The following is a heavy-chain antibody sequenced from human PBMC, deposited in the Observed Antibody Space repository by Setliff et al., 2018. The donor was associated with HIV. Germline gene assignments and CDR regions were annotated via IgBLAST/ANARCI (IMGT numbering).Heavy chain of an antibody. V-gene: IGHV1-3*01. CDR1: GYTFTTYS. CDR2: INVGKGDT. CDR3: ARGLTTVTAVDY. J-gene: IGHJ4*02. Sequence: ASVKVSCKASGYTFTTYSIHWVRQAPGQSLEWMGWINVGKGDTKYSQELQGRITLSTDTSANTAYMELSSLRSDDTAIYYCARGLTTVTAVDYWGQGALVTVS. D-gene: IGHD4-17*01.